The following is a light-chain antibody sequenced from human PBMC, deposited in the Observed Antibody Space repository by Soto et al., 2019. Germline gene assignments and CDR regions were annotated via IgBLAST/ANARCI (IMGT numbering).Light chain of an antibody. CDR1: SSNIGNNA. V-gene: IGLV1-36*01. Sequence: QSVLTQPPSVSEAPRQRVTISCSGSSSNIGNNAVNWYQQLPGKAPKLLIYYDDLLPSGVSDRFSGSKSGTSASLAIRGLQSEDEADYYCAEWDDSLNGPVFGGGTQLTVL. CDR2: YDD. J-gene: IGLJ2*01. CDR3: AEWDDSLNGPV.